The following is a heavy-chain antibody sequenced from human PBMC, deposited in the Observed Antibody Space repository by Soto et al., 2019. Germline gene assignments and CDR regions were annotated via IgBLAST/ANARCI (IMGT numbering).Heavy chain of an antibody. Sequence: EVQLLESGGGLVQPGGSLRLSCAASGFTFNNYAMSWVRQAPGKGLEWVSSISGGGSSTYYADSVKGRFTISRDNSKNTLYLQMNSLRAEDTAVYYCAKAPGYDYVWGTYYYFDYWGLGALVTVSS. CDR3: AKAPGYDYVWGTYYYFDY. J-gene: IGHJ4*02. D-gene: IGHD3-16*01. CDR1: GFTFNNYA. CDR2: ISGGGSST. V-gene: IGHV3-23*01.